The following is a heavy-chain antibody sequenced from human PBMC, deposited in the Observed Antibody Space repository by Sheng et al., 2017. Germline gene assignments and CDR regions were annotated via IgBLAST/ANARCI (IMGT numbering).Heavy chain of an antibody. CDR1: GYIFTGYY. CDR3: ARDNGFGTYGMDV. J-gene: IGHJ6*02. CDR2: INPNSGGT. V-gene: IGHV1-2*02. Sequence: QVQLVQSGAELKKPGASVKVSCKASGYIFTGYYMHWVRQAPGQGPEWMGWINPNSGGTNSAQKFQGRVVMTRDTSISTAYMELTRLTSDDTAVYYCARDNGFGTYGMDVWGHGDHGHRLL. D-gene: IGHD1-1*01.